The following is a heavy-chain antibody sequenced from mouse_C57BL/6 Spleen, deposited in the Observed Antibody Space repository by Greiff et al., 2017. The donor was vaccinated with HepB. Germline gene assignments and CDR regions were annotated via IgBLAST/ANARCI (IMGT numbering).Heavy chain of an antibody. V-gene: IGHV1-64*01. CDR1: GYTFTSYW. D-gene: IGHD1-1*01. CDR3: ARWDPVVDSFAY. J-gene: IGHJ3*01. CDR2: IHPNSGST. Sequence: QVQLQQPGAELVKPGASVKLSCKASGYTFTSYWMHWVKQRPGQGLEWIGMIHPNSGSTNYNEKFKSKATLTVDKSSSTASMQLSSLTSEDSAVYYCARWDPVVDSFAYWGQGTLVTVSA.